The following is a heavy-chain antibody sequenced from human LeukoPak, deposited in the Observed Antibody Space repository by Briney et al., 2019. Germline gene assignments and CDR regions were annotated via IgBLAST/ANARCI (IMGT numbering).Heavy chain of an antibody. V-gene: IGHV3-21*01. J-gene: IGHJ3*02. D-gene: IGHD5-24*01. CDR2: ISSSSSYI. CDR3: ARDDGYNFGLHPRTFDAFDI. CDR1: GFTFSSYS. Sequence: PWGSLRLSCAASGFTFSSYSMNWVRQAPGKGLEWVSSISSSSSYIYYADSVKGRFTISRDNAKNSLYLQMNSLRAEDTAVYYCARDDGYNFGLHPRTFDAFDIWGQGTMVTVSS.